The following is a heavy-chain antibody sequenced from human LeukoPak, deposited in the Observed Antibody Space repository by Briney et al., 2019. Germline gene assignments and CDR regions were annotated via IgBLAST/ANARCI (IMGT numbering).Heavy chain of an antibody. CDR3: ARDHSGSPAAFDI. J-gene: IGHJ3*02. V-gene: IGHV1-18*01. CDR2: ISAYNGNT. Sequence: ASVKVSFKASGYTFTSYGITWVRQAPGQGREWMGWISAYNGNTNYAQNFQGRVTMTTDTSTSTAYMELRSLRSDDTAVYYCARDHSGSPAAFDIWGQGTTVTVSS. D-gene: IGHD6-13*01. CDR1: GYTFTSYG.